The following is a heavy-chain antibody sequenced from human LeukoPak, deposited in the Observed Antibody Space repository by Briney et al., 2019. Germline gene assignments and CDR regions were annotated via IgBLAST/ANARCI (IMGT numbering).Heavy chain of an antibody. J-gene: IGHJ4*02. D-gene: IGHD6-19*01. CDR3: ARRPYSSGWYVDY. CDR2: IWYDGSNK. V-gene: IGHV3-33*01. CDR1: GFTFSSYG. Sequence: PGGSLRLSCAASGFTFSSYGVHWVRQAPGKGLEWVAVIWYDGSNKYYADSVKGRFTISRDNSKNTLYLQMNSLRAEDTAVYYCARRPYSSGWYVDYWGQGTLVTVSS.